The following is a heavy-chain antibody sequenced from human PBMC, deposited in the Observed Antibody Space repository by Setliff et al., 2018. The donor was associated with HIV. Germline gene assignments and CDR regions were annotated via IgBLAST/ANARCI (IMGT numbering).Heavy chain of an antibody. CDR1: GYSFSDYY. CDR3: ARDTNSSY. V-gene: IGHV1-2*02. Sequence: ASVKVSCKASGYSFSDYYIHWVRQAPGRGFQWMGWISPKYGGTNYAQNFQGRVTMTRDTSISTAYMELSSLGSDDTAVYFCARDTNSSYWGQGTPVTVSS. J-gene: IGHJ4*02. D-gene: IGHD2-2*01. CDR2: ISPKYGGT.